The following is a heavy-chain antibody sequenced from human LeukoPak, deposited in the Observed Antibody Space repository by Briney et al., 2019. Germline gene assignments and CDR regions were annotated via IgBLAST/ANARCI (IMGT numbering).Heavy chain of an antibody. Sequence: GGSLRLSCAASGFSLSSYWMSWVRQAPGKGLEWVANIKQDGSEKYYVDSVKGRFTISRDNAKNSLYLQMNSLRAEDTAVYYCARGDGYNALFDYWGQGTLVTVSS. V-gene: IGHV3-7*04. J-gene: IGHJ4*02. CDR3: ARGDGYNALFDY. CDR2: IKQDGSEK. CDR1: GFSLSSYW. D-gene: IGHD5-24*01.